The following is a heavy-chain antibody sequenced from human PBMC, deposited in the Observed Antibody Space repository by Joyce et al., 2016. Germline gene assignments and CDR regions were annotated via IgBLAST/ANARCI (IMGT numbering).Heavy chain of an antibody. CDR2: VNDRGRP. J-gene: IGHJ1*01. CDR3: ARARRGIILARGEMGEYLQH. D-gene: IGHD3-10*01. CDR1: GGSVSGYY. V-gene: IGHV4-34*01. Sequence: QVQLQEWGAGLLKPSETLSLTCAVYGGSVSGYYWSWIRQAPGMGLEWIGEVNDRGRPNYNPSLKSRPTTSMDTSKNQFSLRLTTVTAADTAVYFCARARRGIILARGEMGEYLQHWGRGTVVIVSS.